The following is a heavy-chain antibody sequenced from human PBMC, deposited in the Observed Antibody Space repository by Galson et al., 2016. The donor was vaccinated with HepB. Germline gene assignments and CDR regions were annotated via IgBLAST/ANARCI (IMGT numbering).Heavy chain of an antibody. CDR1: GFAFSDHY. J-gene: IGHJ4*02. CDR2: IRNKAKSYTT. V-gene: IGHV3-72*01. D-gene: IGHD1-26*01. Sequence: SCAASGFAFSDHYMDWVRQAPGKGLEWVGRIRNKAKSYTTEYAASVKGRFTISRDDLKNSLYLQMNSLKSEDTAVYYCSRGPGIVGATGFDYWGQGTLVTVSS. CDR3: SRGPGIVGATGFDY.